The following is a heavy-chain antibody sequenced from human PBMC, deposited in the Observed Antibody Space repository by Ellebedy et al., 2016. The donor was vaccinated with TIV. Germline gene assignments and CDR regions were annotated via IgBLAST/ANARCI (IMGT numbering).Heavy chain of an antibody. D-gene: IGHD3-10*01. Sequence: SETLSLXXGVYGGSFRDYYWSWVRQPPGKGLEWIGEINHSGSPNYNPSLKSRVTISVDTSKNQVSLKLSSVTAADTAVYYCARALYGSGSVWGRGTLVTVSS. CDR3: ARALYGSGSV. V-gene: IGHV4-34*01. CDR2: INHSGSP. CDR1: GGSFRDYY. J-gene: IGHJ4*02.